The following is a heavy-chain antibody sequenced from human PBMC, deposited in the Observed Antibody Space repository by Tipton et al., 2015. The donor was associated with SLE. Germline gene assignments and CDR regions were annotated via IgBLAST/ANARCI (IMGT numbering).Heavy chain of an antibody. CDR2: ISYDGSNK. CDR3: ARVRHGGILLPLH. Sequence: SLRLSCAASGFTFSSYAMHWVRQAPGKGLEWVAVISYDGSNKYYADSVKGRFTISRDNSKNTLYLQMNSLRAEDTAVYYCARVRHGGILLPLHWGQGTLGTVSS. D-gene: IGHD2-15*01. CDR1: GFTFSSYA. V-gene: IGHV3-30-3*01. J-gene: IGHJ1*01.